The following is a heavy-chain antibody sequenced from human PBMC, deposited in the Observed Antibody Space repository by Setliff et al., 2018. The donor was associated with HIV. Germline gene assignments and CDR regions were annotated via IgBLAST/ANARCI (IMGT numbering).Heavy chain of an antibody. D-gene: IGHD3-3*01. CDR2: IYTSGNSRYT. J-gene: IGHJ5*02. Sequence: SETLSLTCTVSGASVTYVLYYWSWLRQPAGKGLEWIGHIYTSGNSRYTNYNSSLESRVAISLDTSSNQFSLKLSSVTAADTAVYHCAREREAWSAYDSWGQGTLVTVSS. V-gene: IGHV4-61*09. CDR1: GASVTYVLYY. CDR3: AREREAWSAYDS.